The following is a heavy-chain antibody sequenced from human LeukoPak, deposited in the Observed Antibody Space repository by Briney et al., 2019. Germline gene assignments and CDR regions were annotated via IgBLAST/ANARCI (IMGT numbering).Heavy chain of an antibody. Sequence: GGSLRLSCAASGFTFPIYAMGWVRQPPGKGLEWVSYISSSSSTIYYADSVKGRFTISRDNAKNSLYLQMNSLRDEDTAVYYCARGGTVTTDYWGQGTLVTVSS. D-gene: IGHD4-17*01. CDR3: ARGGTVTTDY. V-gene: IGHV3-48*02. J-gene: IGHJ4*02. CDR2: ISSSSSTI. CDR1: GFTFPIYA.